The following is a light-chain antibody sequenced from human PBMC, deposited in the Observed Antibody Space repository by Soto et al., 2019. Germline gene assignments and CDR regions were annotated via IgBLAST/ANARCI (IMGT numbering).Light chain of an antibody. CDR2: DAA. V-gene: IGKV1-5*01. CDR1: QNISTW. Sequence: PYSLSAAVGDRVAIACRASQNISTWLNWYQQKPGKAPKLLIYDAASLESGVPSRFSGSGSRTEFTLTITSLQPDDFATYYCQQYYSYPCTFGHGTKVDI. J-gene: IGKJ1*01. CDR3: QQYYSYPCT.